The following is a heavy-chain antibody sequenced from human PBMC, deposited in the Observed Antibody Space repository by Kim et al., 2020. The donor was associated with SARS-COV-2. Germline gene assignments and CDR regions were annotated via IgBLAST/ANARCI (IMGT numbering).Heavy chain of an antibody. D-gene: IGHD3-16*01. CDR3: ARGGTLARPRGWFDP. CDR1: GYTFTGYY. Sequence: ASVKVSCKASGYTFTGYYMHWVRQAPGQGLEWMGRINPNSGGTNYAQKFQGRVTMTRDTSISTAYMELSRLRSDDTAVYYCARGGTLARPRGWFDPWGQGTLVTVSS. CDR2: INPNSGGT. V-gene: IGHV1-2*06. J-gene: IGHJ5*02.